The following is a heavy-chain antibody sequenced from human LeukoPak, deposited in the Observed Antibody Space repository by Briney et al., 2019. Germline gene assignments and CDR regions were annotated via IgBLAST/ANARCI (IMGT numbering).Heavy chain of an antibody. V-gene: IGHV3-7*03. CDR3: ATSRTSDY. D-gene: IGHD1-14*01. J-gene: IGHJ4*02. CDR1: GFTFSSYW. CDR2: IKQDGSEK. Sequence: GGSLRLSCAASGFTFSSYWKSWVRQAPGKGLEWVAIIKQDGSEKYYVDSVKGRFTISRDNAEKSLYLQMNSLRAADTAVYYCATSRTSDYWGQGTLVTVSS.